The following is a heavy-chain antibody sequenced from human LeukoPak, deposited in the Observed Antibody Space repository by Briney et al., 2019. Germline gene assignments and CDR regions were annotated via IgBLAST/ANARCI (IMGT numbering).Heavy chain of an antibody. V-gene: IGHV3-23*01. Sequence: GGSLRLSCAASGFTFSSYAMNWVRQAPGKGLEWVSAISGSGGTTYYADSVKGRFTISRDNSKNTLYLQMNSLRAEDTAVYYCARGSPKLAYYYMDVWGKGTTVTVSS. CDR2: ISGSGGTT. CDR3: ARGSPKLAYYYMDV. J-gene: IGHJ6*03. CDR1: GFTFSSYA. D-gene: IGHD1-7*01.